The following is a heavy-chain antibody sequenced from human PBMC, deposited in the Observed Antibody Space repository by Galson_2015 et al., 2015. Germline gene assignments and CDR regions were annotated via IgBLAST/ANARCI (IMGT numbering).Heavy chain of an antibody. J-gene: IGHJ3*02. CDR2: ISYDGSNK. CDR3: AKAYCSSTSCYADAFDI. D-gene: IGHD2-2*01. V-gene: IGHV3-30*04. CDR1: GFTFSSYA. Sequence: SLRLSCAASGFTFSSYAMHWVRQTPGKGLEWVAVISYDGSNKYYADSVKGRFTISRDNSKNTLYLQMNSLRAEDTAVYYCAKAYCSSTSCYADAFDIWGQGTMVTVSS.